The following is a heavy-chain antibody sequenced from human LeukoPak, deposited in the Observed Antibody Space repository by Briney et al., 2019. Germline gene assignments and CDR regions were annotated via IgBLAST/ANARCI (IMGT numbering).Heavy chain of an antibody. CDR2: IIPIFGTA. CDR1: GGTFSSYA. CDR3: ARDRSYYDSSGYLGA. Sequence: SVKVSCKASGGTFSSYAISWVRQAPGQGLEWMGGIIPIFGTANYAQKFQGRVTITADESTSTAYMELSSLRSEDTAVYYCARDRSYYDSSGYLGAWGQGTLVTVSP. V-gene: IGHV1-69*13. D-gene: IGHD3-22*01. J-gene: IGHJ5*02.